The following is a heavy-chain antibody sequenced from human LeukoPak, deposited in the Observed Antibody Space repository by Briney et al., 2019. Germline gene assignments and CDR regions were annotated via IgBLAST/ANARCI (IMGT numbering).Heavy chain of an antibody. Sequence: GGSLRLSCAASGFTFSSYSMNWVRQAPGKGLEWVSYISSSSSTIYYADSVKGRFTISRDNAKNSLFLQMNSLRAEDAALYYCARVGAAWRAFDIWGQGTMVTVSS. CDR1: GFTFSSYS. D-gene: IGHD1-26*01. CDR2: ISSSSSTI. V-gene: IGHV3-48*01. J-gene: IGHJ3*02. CDR3: ARVGAAWRAFDI.